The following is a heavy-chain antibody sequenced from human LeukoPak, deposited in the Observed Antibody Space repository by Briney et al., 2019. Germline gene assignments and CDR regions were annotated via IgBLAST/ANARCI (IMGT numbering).Heavy chain of an antibody. Sequence: GGSLRLSCAASGFTFSSYSMNWVRQATGKGLEWVAFIRYDGSNKYYADSVKGRFTISRDNSKNTLYLQMNSLRAEDTAVYYCAKDEYLKDIVVVLGGYWGQGTLVTVSS. V-gene: IGHV3-30*02. CDR3: AKDEYLKDIVVVLGGY. CDR2: IRYDGSNK. D-gene: IGHD2-2*01. J-gene: IGHJ4*02. CDR1: GFTFSSYS.